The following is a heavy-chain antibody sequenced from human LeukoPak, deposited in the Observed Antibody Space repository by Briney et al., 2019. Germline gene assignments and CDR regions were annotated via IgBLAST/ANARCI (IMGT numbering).Heavy chain of an antibody. CDR3: ARGLNTAMEWDY. J-gene: IGHJ4*02. Sequence: GASVKVSCKASGYSFTSYGISWVRQAPGQGLEWMGWISVYNGNTNYAQKLQGRLTMTTDTSTSTAYMELSSLRSEDTAVYYCARGLNTAMEWDYWGQGTLVTVSS. CDR1: GYSFTSYG. V-gene: IGHV1-18*01. D-gene: IGHD5-18*01. CDR2: ISVYNGNT.